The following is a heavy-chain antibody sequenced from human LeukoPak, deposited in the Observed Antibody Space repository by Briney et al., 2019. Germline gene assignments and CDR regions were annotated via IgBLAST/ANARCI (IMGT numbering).Heavy chain of an antibody. Sequence: VGSLRLSCAASGFTFSDYYMSWIRQAPGKGLEWVSYISSSGSTIYYADSVKGRFTISRDNSKNTLYLQMNSLRAEDTAVYYCARDRSYWDYYYYGMDVWGQGTTVTVSS. D-gene: IGHD1-26*01. CDR3: ARDRSYWDYYYYGMDV. V-gene: IGHV3-11*04. CDR1: GFTFSDYY. J-gene: IGHJ6*02. CDR2: ISSSGSTI.